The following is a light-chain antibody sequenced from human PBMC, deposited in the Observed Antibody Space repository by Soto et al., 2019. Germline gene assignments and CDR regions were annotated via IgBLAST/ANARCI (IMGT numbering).Light chain of an antibody. Sequence: EIVLTQSPGTLSLSPGERDTLSCRASQSVSSSYLAWYQQKPGQAPMLLIYVASSRTTYIPDRYNGSGSGTYFTLTFIRLELRDIAVYYCQQHGSLPFIVGPGTKADIK. CDR3: QQHGSLPFI. J-gene: IGKJ3*01. V-gene: IGKV3-20*01. CDR2: VAS. CDR1: QSVSSSY.